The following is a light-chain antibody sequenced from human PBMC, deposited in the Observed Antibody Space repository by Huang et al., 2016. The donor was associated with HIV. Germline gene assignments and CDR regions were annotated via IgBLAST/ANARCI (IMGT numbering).Light chain of an antibody. J-gene: IGKJ1*01. Sequence: EIVMTQSPATLSVSPGERATLSCRASQSVSSNLAWYQEKPGQAPRLLMYCASTRATGIPARFSGSASGTEFTLTISSLQSEDFAVYYCQQYNNWPWAFGQGTKVEIK. CDR1: QSVSSN. CDR2: CAS. CDR3: QQYNNWPWA. V-gene: IGKV3-15*01.